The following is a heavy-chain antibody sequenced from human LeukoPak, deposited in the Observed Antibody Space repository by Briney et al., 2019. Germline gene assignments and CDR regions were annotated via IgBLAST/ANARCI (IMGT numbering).Heavy chain of an antibody. CDR3: AKGHSGYYYYYYYMDV. CDR2: ISYDGSYK. V-gene: IGHV3-30*18. Sequence: GGSLRLSCAASGFTFSSYGMHWVRQAPGKGLEWVAVISYDGSYKYYADSVKGRFTISRDNSKNTLYLQMNSLRAEDTAVYYCAKGHSGYYYYYYYMDVWGKGTTVTVSS. CDR1: GFTFSSYG. J-gene: IGHJ6*03. D-gene: IGHD5-12*01.